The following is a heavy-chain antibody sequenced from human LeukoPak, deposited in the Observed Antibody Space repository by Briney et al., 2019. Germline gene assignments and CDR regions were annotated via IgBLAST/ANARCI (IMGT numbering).Heavy chain of an antibody. J-gene: IGHJ5*02. CDR2: ISSDGRDI. D-gene: IGHD3-22*01. Sequence: PGGSLRLSCAASRFSFSSHAMNWVRLAPGKGLEWVSFISSDGRDIFYSDSVRGRFTISRDNAKNSLSLQMTSLRVEDTAIYYCAKGAGPYYDSPGYYYPWGQGTLVTVSS. CDR1: RFSFSSHA. CDR3: AKGAGPYYDSPGYYYP. V-gene: IGHV3-21*01.